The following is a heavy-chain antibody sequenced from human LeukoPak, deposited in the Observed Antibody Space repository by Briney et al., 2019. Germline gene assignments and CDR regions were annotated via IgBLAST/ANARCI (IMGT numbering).Heavy chain of an antibody. CDR2: IYPSGGST. Sequence: ASVKVSCKASGYTFTSYFIHWVRQAPEQGLEWMGIIYPSGGSTNYAQKFQGRVTMTSDTSTGTVYMELSSLRSDDTALYYCARASEDSTSTWFGPWGQGTLVTVSS. CDR1: GYTFTSYF. CDR3: ARASEDSTSTWFGP. J-gene: IGHJ5*02. V-gene: IGHV1-46*01. D-gene: IGHD2-2*01.